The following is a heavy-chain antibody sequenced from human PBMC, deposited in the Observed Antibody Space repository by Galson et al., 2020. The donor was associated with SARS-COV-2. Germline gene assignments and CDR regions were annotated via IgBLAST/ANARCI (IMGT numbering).Heavy chain of an antibody. Sequence: GGSLRLSCATSGFTFSNHWMHWVRQVPGKGLVWVSQINGDGRTTRYADSVKGRFTISRDNAENTLYLQMNGLRAEDTAVYYRARVGSTLDYWGRGTLVTVSS. CDR3: ARVGSTLDY. CDR1: GFTFSNHW. V-gene: IGHV3-74*01. CDR2: INGDGRTT. J-gene: IGHJ4*02. D-gene: IGHD2-2*01.